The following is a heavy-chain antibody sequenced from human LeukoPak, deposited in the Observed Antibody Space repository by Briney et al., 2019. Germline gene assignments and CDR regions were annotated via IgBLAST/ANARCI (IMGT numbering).Heavy chain of an antibody. CDR2: ISAYNGNT. J-gene: IGHJ4*02. D-gene: IGHD2-21*02. V-gene: IGHV1-18*01. Sequence: EASVKVSCKASGYTFTSYGISWVRQAPGQGLEWMGWISAYNGNTNYAQKLQGRVTMTTDTPTSTAYMELRSLRSDDTAVYYCARQAYCGGDCYTTPFDYWGQGTLVTVSS. CDR1: GYTFTSYG. CDR3: ARQAYCGGDCYTTPFDY.